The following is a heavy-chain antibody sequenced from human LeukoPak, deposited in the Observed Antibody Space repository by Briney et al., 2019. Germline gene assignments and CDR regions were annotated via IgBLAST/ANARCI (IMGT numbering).Heavy chain of an antibody. Sequence: GGSLRLSCEASGFTFSNYWMHWVRQAPGKGLEWVAVISYDGSNKYYADSVKGRFTISRDNSKNTLYLQMNSLRAEDTAVYYCARLSIAAAGTGNFDYWGQGTLVTVSS. CDR3: ARLSIAAAGTGNFDY. CDR2: ISYDGSNK. V-gene: IGHV3-30-3*01. J-gene: IGHJ4*02. CDR1: GFTFSNYW. D-gene: IGHD6-13*01.